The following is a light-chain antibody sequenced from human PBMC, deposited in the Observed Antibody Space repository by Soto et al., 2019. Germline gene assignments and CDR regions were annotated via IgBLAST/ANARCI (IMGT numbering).Light chain of an antibody. CDR3: QQRSNWPIT. CDR1: QSVSSY. J-gene: IGKJ5*01. CDR2: DAS. V-gene: IGKV3-11*01. Sequence: EIVLTQSPATLSLSPGERATLSCRASQSVSSYLAWYQQKPGQAPRLLIYDASNRATGIPARFSGSGSGTYFTLTISSLAPDDFAVYYCQQRSNWPITFGQGTRLEIK.